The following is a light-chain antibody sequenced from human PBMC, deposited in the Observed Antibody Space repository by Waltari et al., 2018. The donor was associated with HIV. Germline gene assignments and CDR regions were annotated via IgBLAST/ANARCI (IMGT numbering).Light chain of an antibody. Sequence: SVLTQPPSASGPPGQRVTISCSGSTSHSGSTYVFWYQHLPGTAPKLLIHRNDQRPAGVPDRFAGSTSGTSASLAISGLRSEDEADYYCVAWDDSLRGVLFGGGTKVAVL. J-gene: IGLJ2*01. CDR3: VAWDDSLRGVL. CDR1: TSHSGSTY. V-gene: IGLV1-47*01. CDR2: RND.